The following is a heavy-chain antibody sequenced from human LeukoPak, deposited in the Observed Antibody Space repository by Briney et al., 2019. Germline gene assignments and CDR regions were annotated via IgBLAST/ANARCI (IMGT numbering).Heavy chain of an antibody. D-gene: IGHD3-22*01. CDR2: MYYTESP. J-gene: IGHJ4*02. V-gene: IGHV4-59*08. CDR3: ARSYDTNNRQRFDY. Sequence: SETLSLTCTVSGVSIRSYYWSWIRQPPGKGLEWIAYMYYTESPSYNPSLKSRVSMSGDSSRNQFSLKLNSVTAADTAIYYCARSYDTNNRQRFDYWGQGILVTVSP. CDR1: GVSIRSYY.